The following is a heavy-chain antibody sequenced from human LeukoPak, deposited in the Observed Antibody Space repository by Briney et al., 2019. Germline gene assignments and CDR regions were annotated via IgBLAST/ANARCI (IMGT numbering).Heavy chain of an antibody. J-gene: IGHJ6*02. V-gene: IGHV1-69*13. Sequence: SVKVSCKASGGTFSSYAISWVRQAPGQGLEWMGGIIPIFGTANYAQKFQGRVTVTADESTSTAYMELSSLRSEDTAVYYCARDTVHTAAAGNHYYYGMDVWGQGTTVTVSS. CDR2: IIPIFGTA. D-gene: IGHD6-13*01. CDR3: ARDTVHTAAAGNHYYYGMDV. CDR1: GGTFSSYA.